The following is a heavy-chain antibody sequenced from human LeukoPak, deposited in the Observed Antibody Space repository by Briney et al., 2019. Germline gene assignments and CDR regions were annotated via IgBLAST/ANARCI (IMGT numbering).Heavy chain of an antibody. D-gene: IGHD4-23*01. J-gene: IGHJ4*02. CDR2: IKQCGSDE. V-gene: IGHV3-7*03. Sequence: GDSLRLSCGASGFPLSRQRVRWLRPPPGKGVEWVANIKQCGSDEYYVDSVKVRFTISRDNAKNSLYLQINSLRAEDTAVYYCARKTVVGSYFDYWGQGTPVTVSS. CDR1: GFPLSRQR. CDR3: ARKTVVGSYFDY.